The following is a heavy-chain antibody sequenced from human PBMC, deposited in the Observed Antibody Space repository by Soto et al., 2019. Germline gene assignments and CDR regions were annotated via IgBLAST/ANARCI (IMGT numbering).Heavy chain of an antibody. D-gene: IGHD3-10*01. CDR2: IYYSGST. V-gene: IGHV4-61*01. J-gene: IGHJ5*02. CDR3: ARTGLKLRNWFDP. Sequence: PSETLSLTCTVSGGSVSSGSYYWSWIRQPPGKGLEWIGYIYYSGSTNYNPSLKSRVTISVDTSKNQFSLKLSSVTAADTAVYYCARTGLKLRNWFDPWGQGTLVTVSS. CDR1: GGSVSSGSYY.